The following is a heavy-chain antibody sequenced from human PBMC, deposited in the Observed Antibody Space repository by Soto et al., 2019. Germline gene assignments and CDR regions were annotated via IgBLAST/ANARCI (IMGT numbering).Heavy chain of an antibody. CDR2: IYYSGTT. V-gene: IGHV4-30-4*01. Sequence: TSVTLSLTCTVAGESIRSGDYYCSWIRQPPGKGLEWIGYIYYSGTTHYNSSLKSRVTISIDTSKNQFYLKLTSVSAADTAVYYCARESDTNMAPGWGQGTLVTVSS. CDR3: ARESDTNMAPG. J-gene: IGHJ4*02. CDR1: GESIRSGDYY. D-gene: IGHD5-18*01.